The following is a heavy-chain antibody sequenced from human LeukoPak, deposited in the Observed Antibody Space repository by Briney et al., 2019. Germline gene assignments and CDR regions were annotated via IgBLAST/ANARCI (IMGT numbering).Heavy chain of an antibody. CDR2: IYYRGST. D-gene: IGHD1-14*01. V-gene: IGHV4-61*01. J-gene: IGHJ2*01. CDR1: GGSIKIKNYY. Sequence: PSETLSLTCTGSGGSIKIKNYYWTWIRQPPGKGLEWIGYIYYRGSTDYNPSLKSRVTISVDTSKNQFSLKLSSVTAADTAVYYCARGGPREPLDLWGRGTLVTVSS. CDR3: ARGGPREPLDL.